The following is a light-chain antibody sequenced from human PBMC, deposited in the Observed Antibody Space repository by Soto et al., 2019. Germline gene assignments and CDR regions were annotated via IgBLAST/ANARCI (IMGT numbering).Light chain of an antibody. V-gene: IGKV3-20*01. CDR3: QQYGNSPPKYT. CDR2: GAS. J-gene: IGKJ2*01. Sequence: ESVLTQSPGTLSLSPGERATLSCRASQSVSSSYLAWYLQKPGQAPRLLIYGASNRATGIPDRFSGSGSGTDFTLTISRLEPEDFAVYYCQQYGNSPPKYTFGQGTKLEIK. CDR1: QSVSSSY.